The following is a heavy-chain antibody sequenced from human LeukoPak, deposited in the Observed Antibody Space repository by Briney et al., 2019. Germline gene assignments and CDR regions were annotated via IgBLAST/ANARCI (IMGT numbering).Heavy chain of an antibody. CDR2: FYYSGST. Sequence: SSETLSLTCTVSGGSISSYYWSWIRQPPGKGLEWIGYFYYSGSTNYNPSLKSRVTISVDTSKNQFSLKLSSVTAADTAAYYCARDYSGTTFGSYYYYMDVWGKGTTVTVSS. V-gene: IGHV4-59*01. CDR1: GGSISSYY. CDR3: ARDYSGTTFGSYYYYMDV. J-gene: IGHJ6*03. D-gene: IGHD1-1*01.